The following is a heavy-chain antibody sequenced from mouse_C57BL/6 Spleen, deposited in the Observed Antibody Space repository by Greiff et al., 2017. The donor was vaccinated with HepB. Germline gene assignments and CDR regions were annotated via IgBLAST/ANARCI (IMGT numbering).Heavy chain of an antibody. D-gene: IGHD1-1*01. CDR3: ASYYGSSYFDY. CDR1: GFTFSDYG. CDR2: ISSGSSTI. J-gene: IGHJ2*01. Sequence: DVQLQESGGGLVKPGGSLKLSCAASGFTFSDYGMHWVRQAPEKGLEWVAYISSGSSTIYYADTVKGRFTISRDNAKNTLFLQMTSLRSEDTAMYYCASYYGSSYFDYWGQGTTLTVSS. V-gene: IGHV5-17*01.